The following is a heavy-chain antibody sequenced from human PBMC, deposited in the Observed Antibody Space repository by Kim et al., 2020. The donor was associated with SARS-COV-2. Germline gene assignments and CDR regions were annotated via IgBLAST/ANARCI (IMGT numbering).Heavy chain of an antibody. J-gene: IGHJ4*02. Sequence: GGSLRLSCAASGFTFSSYEMNWVRQAPGKGLEWVSYISSSGSTIYYADSVKGRFTISRDNAKNSLYLQMNSLRAEDTAVYYCARVPSGVVINPYFDYWGQGTLVTVSS. D-gene: IGHD3-22*01. CDR2: ISSSGSTI. CDR3: ARVPSGVVINPYFDY. CDR1: GFTFSSYE. V-gene: IGHV3-48*03.